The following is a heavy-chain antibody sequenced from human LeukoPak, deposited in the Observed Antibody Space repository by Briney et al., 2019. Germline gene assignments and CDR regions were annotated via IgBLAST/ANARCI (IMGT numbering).Heavy chain of an antibody. CDR2: IIPILGTA. D-gene: IGHD5-12*01. CDR1: GGTFSSYA. J-gene: IGHJ4*02. CDR3: ARVSQVATTPLFDY. Sequence: ASVKVSCKASGGTFSSYAISWVRQAPGQGLEWMGGIIPILGTANYAQKFQGRVTITADESTSTAYMELSSLRSEDTAVYYCARVSQVATTPLFDYWGQGTLVTVSS. V-gene: IGHV1-69*13.